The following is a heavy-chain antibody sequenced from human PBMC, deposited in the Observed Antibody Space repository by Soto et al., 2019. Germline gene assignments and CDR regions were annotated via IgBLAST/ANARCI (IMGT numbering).Heavy chain of an antibody. J-gene: IGHJ4*02. V-gene: IGHV3-72*01. Sequence: PXGSLRLACAGSGFTVSDHYIDWVRQAPGKGLEWVGRSRDKPQGYSTAYAASVKGRFTTSRDESKNSAYLQVNSLKTEDTAVYYCVRATYFSDSSGYTRCLDYWGQGTLVTVSS. CDR2: SRDKPQGYST. D-gene: IGHD3-22*01. CDR1: GFTVSDHY. CDR3: VRATYFSDSSGYTRCLDY.